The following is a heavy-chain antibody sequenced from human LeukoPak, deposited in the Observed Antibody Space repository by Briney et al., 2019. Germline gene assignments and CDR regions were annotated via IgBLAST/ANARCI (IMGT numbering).Heavy chain of an antibody. D-gene: IGHD3-22*01. CDR1: GFTFSSYA. V-gene: IGHV3-30-3*01. J-gene: IGHJ4*02. CDR3: ARDYDSSGYSDY. CDR2: ISYDGSNK. Sequence: GGSLRLSCAASGFTFSSYAMHWVRQAPGKGLEWVAVISYDGSNKKYADSVKGRFTISRDNSKNTLYLQMNSLRVEDTAVYYCARDYDSSGYSDYWGQGTLVTVSS.